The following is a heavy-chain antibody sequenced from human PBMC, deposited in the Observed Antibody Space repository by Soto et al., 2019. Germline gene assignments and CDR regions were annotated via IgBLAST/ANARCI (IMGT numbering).Heavy chain of an antibody. CDR2: ISGSGGST. CDR1: GFTFSSYA. D-gene: IGHD3-22*01. V-gene: IGHV3-23*01. Sequence: GGSLRLSCAASGFTFSSYAMSWVRQAPGKGLEWVSAISGSGGSTYYADSVKGRFTISRDNSKNTLYLQMNSLRAEDTAVYYCAKDPQADSSGPPTFDIWGQGTMVTVSS. J-gene: IGHJ3*02. CDR3: AKDPQADSSGPPTFDI.